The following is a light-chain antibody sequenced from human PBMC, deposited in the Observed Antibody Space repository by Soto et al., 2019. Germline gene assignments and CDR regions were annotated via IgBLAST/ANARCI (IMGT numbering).Light chain of an antibody. CDR3: QHYNGYSET. J-gene: IGKJ1*01. CDR2: KAS. V-gene: IGKV1-5*03. CDR1: QSISSW. Sequence: DIQVTQSNSTLSASVGDRVTITCRASQSISSWLAWYQQKPGKAPKLLIYKASSLESGVPSRFSGSGSGTDFTLTISSLQPDDLATYYCQHYNGYSETFGQGTKVDI.